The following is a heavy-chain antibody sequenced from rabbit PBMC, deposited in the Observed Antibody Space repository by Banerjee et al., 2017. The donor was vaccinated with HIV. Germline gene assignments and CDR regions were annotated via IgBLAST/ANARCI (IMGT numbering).Heavy chain of an antibody. CDR1: GFTISSSYW. CDR2: IYTSSGST. V-gene: IGHV1S43*01. CDR3: ARVPYTGGDGYAYGFSL. D-gene: IGHD6-1*01. Sequence: QSLEESGGGLVQPGESLTLSCKASGFTISSSYWMCWVRQAPGKGLEWIACIYTSSGSTWYASWVNGRFTISRSTSLNTVDLKMTSLTAADTATYFCARVPYTGGDGYAYGFSLWGPGTLVTVS. J-gene: IGHJ4*01.